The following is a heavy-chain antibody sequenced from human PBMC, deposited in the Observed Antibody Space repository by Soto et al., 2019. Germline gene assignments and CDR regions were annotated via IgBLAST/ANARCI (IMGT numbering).Heavy chain of an antibody. J-gene: IGHJ3*02. CDR2: ISWNSGSI. Sequence: GGSLRLSCAASGFTFDDYAMHWVRQAPGKGLEWVSGISWNSGSIGYADSVKGRFTISRDNAKNSLYLQMNSLRAEDTALYYCAKDSSSGIVVAADAFDIWGQGTMVTVSS. V-gene: IGHV3-9*01. CDR3: AKDSSSGIVVAADAFDI. D-gene: IGHD2-15*01. CDR1: GFTFDDYA.